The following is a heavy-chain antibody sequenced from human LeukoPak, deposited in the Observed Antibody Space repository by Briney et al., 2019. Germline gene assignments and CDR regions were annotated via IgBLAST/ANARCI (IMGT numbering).Heavy chain of an antibody. CDR3: ARVQQLVRIFDY. CDR1: GGSISSSSYY. CDR2: IYYSGST. Sequence: SETLSLTCTVSGGSISSSSYYRGWIRQPPGKGLEWIGSIYYSGSTYYNPSLKSRVTISVDTSKNQFSLKLSSVTAADTAVYYCARVQQLVRIFDYWGQGTLVTVSS. J-gene: IGHJ4*02. V-gene: IGHV4-39*01. D-gene: IGHD6-13*01.